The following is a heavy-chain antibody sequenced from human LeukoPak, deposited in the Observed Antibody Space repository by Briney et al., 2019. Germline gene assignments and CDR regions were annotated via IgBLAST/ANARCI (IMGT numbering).Heavy chain of an antibody. V-gene: IGHV3-7*01. J-gene: IGHJ4*02. CDR3: ARAGGSTVSHSDY. CDR2: IKQGGSRQ. D-gene: IGHD4-17*01. CDR1: GFTFTNFW. Sequence: GGSLRLSCAASGFTFTNFWMNWVRQAPGKGLEWVANIKQGGSRQSYVGSVTGRFTISKDNAKNSLYLQMNSLRAEDTAVYYCARAGGSTVSHSDYWGQGTLVTVSS.